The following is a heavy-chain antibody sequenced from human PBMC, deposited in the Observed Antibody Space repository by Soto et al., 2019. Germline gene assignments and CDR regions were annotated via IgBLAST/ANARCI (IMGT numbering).Heavy chain of an antibody. D-gene: IGHD3-9*01. J-gene: IGHJ6*03. CDR2: ISAYNGNT. V-gene: IGHV1-8*01. CDR3: ARIKAPSYYDILTGYWSDGWGYYYYYMDV. Sequence: SVKVSCKASGYTFTSYGMSWVRQAPGQGLEWMGWISAYNGNTGYAQKFQGRVTMTRNTSISTAYMELSSLRSEDTAVYYCARIKAPSYYDILTGYWSDGWGYYYYYMDVWGKGTTVTVSS. CDR1: GYTFTSYG.